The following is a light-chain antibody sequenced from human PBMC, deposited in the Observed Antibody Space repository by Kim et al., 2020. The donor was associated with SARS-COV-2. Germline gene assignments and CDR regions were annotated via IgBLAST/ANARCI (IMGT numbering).Light chain of an antibody. J-gene: IGLJ3*02. V-gene: IGLV4-69*01. CDR3: QTWGTGIWV. CDR1: RGHKSYA. Sequence: ASVNLTCNHSRGHKSYAIAWHHQQPEKGPRFLMKLNSDGSHSKGDGIPDRFSGSSSGAERYLTISSLQSEDEADYYCQTWGTGIWVFGGGTKLTVL. CDR2: LNSDGSH.